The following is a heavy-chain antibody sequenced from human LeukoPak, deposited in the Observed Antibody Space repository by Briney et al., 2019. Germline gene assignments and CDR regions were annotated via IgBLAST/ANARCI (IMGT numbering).Heavy chain of an antibody. Sequence: SETLSLTCTVSGGSISSSSYYWGWIRQPPGKGLEWIGSIYYSGSTYYNPSLKSRVTISVDTSKNQFSLKLSSVTAADTAVYYCARDKGNDFWNWFDPWGQGTLVTVSS. CDR3: ARDKGNDFWNWFDP. J-gene: IGHJ5*02. CDR2: IYYSGST. V-gene: IGHV4-39*07. CDR1: GGSISSSSYY. D-gene: IGHD3/OR15-3a*01.